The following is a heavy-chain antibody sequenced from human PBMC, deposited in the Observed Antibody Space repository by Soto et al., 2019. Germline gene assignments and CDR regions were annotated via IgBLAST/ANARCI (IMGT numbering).Heavy chain of an antibody. V-gene: IGHV4-59*01. J-gene: IGHJ5*02. CDR3: ARATYSSSWYESYWFDP. CDR2: IYYSGST. Sequence: SETLSLTCTVSGGSISSYYWSWIRQPPGKGLEWIGYIYYSGSTNYNPSLKSRVTISVDTSKNQFSLKLSSVTAADTAVYYCARATYSSSWYESYWFDPWGQGTLVTVSS. D-gene: IGHD6-13*01. CDR1: GGSISSYY.